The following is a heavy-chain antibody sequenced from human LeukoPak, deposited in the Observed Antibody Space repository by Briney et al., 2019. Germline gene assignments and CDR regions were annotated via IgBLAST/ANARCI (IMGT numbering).Heavy chain of an antibody. CDR1: GFTFDDYA. CDR2: ISWNSGSI. CDR3: AKGKRIQLWLTFDY. V-gene: IGHV3-9*01. D-gene: IGHD5-18*01. J-gene: IGHJ4*02. Sequence: GGSLRLSCAASGFTFDDYAMHWVRHAPGKGLEWVSGISWNSGSIGYADSVKGRFTISRDNAKNSLYLQMNSLRAEDTALYYCAKGKRIQLWLTFDYWGQGTLVTVSS.